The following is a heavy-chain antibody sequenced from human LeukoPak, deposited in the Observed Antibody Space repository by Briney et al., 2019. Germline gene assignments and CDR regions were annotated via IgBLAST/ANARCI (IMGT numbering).Heavy chain of an antibody. CDR2: INPYSGAI. CDR1: GFTFTDEY. Sequence: ASVKVSCKSSGFTFTDEYIHWVRQAPGQGLEWMLWINPYSGAINYAQKFQGRVTLTRDTSISTAYMELSRLTSGDTAVYYCARDPKSQLLLDYWGQGTLVTVSS. V-gene: IGHV1-2*02. J-gene: IGHJ4*02. CDR3: ARDPKSQLLLDY. D-gene: IGHD2-2*01.